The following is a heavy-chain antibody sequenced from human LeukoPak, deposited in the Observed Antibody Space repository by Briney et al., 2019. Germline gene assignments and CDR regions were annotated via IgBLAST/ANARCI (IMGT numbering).Heavy chain of an antibody. CDR3: ARGMRQYGSGSYGY. D-gene: IGHD3-10*01. CDR2: INHSGST. V-gene: IGHV4-34*01. Sequence: PSETLSLTCAVYGGSFSGYYWSWIRQPPGKGLDWIVEINHSGSTNYNPSLKSRGTISVDTSNNQFSLKLSSVTAADTAVYYCARGMRQYGSGSYGYWGQGTLVTVSS. CDR1: GGSFSGYY. J-gene: IGHJ4*02.